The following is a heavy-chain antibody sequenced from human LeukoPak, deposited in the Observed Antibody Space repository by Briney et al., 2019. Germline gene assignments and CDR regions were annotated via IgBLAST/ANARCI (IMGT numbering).Heavy chain of an antibody. CDR2: ISSDGNTR. CDR3: ATVRNYFADY. D-gene: IGHD1-7*01. J-gene: IGHJ4*02. V-gene: IGHV3-30*01. CDR1: GFSFSTYA. Sequence: QAGGSLRLSCAASGFSFSTYAMHWVRQAPGKGLEWVAIISSDGNTRYYADSVRGRFTVSRDNSENTLYLQMNSLTVEDTAVYFCATVRNYFADYWGQGTLVTVSS.